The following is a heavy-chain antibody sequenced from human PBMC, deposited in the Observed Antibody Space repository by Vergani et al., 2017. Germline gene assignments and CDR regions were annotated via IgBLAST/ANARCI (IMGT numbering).Heavy chain of an antibody. CDR1: GYTFTSYY. CDR2: INPSGGST. D-gene: IGHD3-16*01. CDR3: AREGGIPGLTN. V-gene: IGHV1-46*03. J-gene: IGHJ4*02. Sequence: QVELVQSGAEVKKPGASVKVSCKASGYTFTSYYMHWVRQAPGQGLEWMGIINPSGGSTSYAQKFQGRVTMTRDTSTSTVYMELSSLRSEETAVYYCAREGGIPGLTNWGQGTLVTVSS.